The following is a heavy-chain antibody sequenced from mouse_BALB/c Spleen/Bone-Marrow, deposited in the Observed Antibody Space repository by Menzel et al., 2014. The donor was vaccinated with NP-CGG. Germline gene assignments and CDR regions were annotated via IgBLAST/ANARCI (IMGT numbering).Heavy chain of an antibody. J-gene: IGHJ2*01. D-gene: IGHD2-3*01. CDR1: GFNIKDTY. CDR2: IDPANGKT. CDR3: ARGHGYYVGYYFDN. Sequence: VQLKESGAEPVKPGASVRLSCTASGFNIKDTYMHWVKQRPEQGLEWIGRIDPANGKTKYDPKFQGKATITADTSSNTAYLQLSSLTSEDTAVYYCARGHGYYVGYYFDNWGQGTTLTVSS. V-gene: IGHV14-3*02.